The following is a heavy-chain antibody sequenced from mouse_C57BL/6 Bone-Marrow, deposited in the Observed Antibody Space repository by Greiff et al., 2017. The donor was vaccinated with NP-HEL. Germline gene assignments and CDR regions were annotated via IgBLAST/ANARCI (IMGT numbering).Heavy chain of an antibody. D-gene: IGHD1-1*01. CDR2: IDPSDSET. J-gene: IGHJ3*01. CDR1: GYTFTSYW. V-gene: IGHV1-52*01. Sequence: VQLQQPGAELVRPGSSVKLSCKASGYTFTSYWMHWVKQRPIQGLEWIGNIDPSDSETHYNQKFKDKATLTVDKSSSTAYMQLSSLTSEDSAVYYCARPLYYYGSSPAYWGQGTLVTVSA. CDR3: ARPLYYYGSSPAY.